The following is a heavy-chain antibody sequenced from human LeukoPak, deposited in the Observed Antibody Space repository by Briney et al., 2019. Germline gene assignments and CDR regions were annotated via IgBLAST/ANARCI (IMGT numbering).Heavy chain of an antibody. D-gene: IGHD6-19*01. CDR2: ISQTGTT. CDR1: DDSIYSNKW. Sequence: PSETLSLTCAVFDDSIYSNKWWSWVRQPPGKGLEWIGEISQTGTTYYDPSLKSRTTISIDRSKNHFSLTLTSAPAADTAVYFCASHMAVAGTRGFDDWGPGTLVTVSS. CDR3: ASHMAVAGTRGFDD. J-gene: IGHJ4*02. V-gene: IGHV4-4*02.